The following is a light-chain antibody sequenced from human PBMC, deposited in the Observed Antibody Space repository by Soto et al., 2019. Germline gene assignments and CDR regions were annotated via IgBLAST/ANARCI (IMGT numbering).Light chain of an antibody. CDR1: QSVSSCY. J-gene: IGKJ2*01. Sequence: EIVLTQSPGTLSLSPGERVTLSCRASQSVSSCYLAWYQQKPAQAPRLLIYGASNRATGITDRFSGSGAGTDVTPTISRLEPEDFSVDYCQQYGGSPPYTFGQGTKLEIK. V-gene: IGKV3-20*01. CDR3: QQYGGSPPYT. CDR2: GAS.